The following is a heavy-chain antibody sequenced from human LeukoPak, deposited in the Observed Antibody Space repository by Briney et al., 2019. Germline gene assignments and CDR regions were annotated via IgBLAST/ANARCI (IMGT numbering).Heavy chain of an antibody. Sequence: GASVKVSCKASGYTFTGYYMHWVRQAPGQGLEWMGRINPNSGGTNYAQKFKGRVTMTRDTSISTAYMELSRLRSDDTAVYYCARDYYYYDSSGYYYIPYYFDYWGQGTLVTVSS. D-gene: IGHD3-22*01. J-gene: IGHJ4*02. CDR3: ARDYYYYDSSGYYYIPYYFDY. CDR2: INPNSGGT. CDR1: GYTFTGYY. V-gene: IGHV1-2*06.